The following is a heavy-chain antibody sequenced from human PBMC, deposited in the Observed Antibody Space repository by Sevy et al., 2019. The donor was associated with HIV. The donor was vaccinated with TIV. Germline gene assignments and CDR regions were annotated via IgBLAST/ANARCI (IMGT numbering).Heavy chain of an antibody. CDR1: GFTFSSYA. J-gene: IGHJ4*02. D-gene: IGHD5-18*01. V-gene: IGHV3-30-3*01. Sequence: GGSLRLSCAASGFTFSSYAMHWVRQAPGKGLEWVAVISYDGSNNYYADSVKGRFTISRDNSKNTLYLQMNSLRAEDTAVYYCARDREDTEYYFDYWGQGTLVTVSS. CDR3: ARDREDTEYYFDY. CDR2: ISYDGSNN.